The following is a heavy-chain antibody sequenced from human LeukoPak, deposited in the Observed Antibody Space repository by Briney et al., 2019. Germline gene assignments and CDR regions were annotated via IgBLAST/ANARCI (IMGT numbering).Heavy chain of an antibody. CDR3: ARDSLGWFVP. D-gene: IGHD7-27*01. J-gene: IGHJ5*02. Sequence: SETLSLTCTVSGGSISSYYWSWIRQPPGKGLEWIGYIYYSGSTNYNPSLKSQVTISVDTSKKQFSLKLSSVTATDTAVYYGARDSLGWFVPWGQGTLVTASP. V-gene: IGHV4-59*01. CDR2: IYYSGST. CDR1: GGSISSYY.